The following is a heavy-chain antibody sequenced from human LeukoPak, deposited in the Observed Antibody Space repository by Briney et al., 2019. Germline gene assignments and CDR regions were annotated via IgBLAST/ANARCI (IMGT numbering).Heavy chain of an antibody. CDR3: AKYSGSYYYPPNWDS. V-gene: IGHV3-23*01. CDR1: GFTFSSTS. D-gene: IGHD1-26*01. CDR2: TVGGGDGT. Sequence: GGSLRLSCAASGFTFSSTSMSWVRQAPGTGLEWVAVTVGGGDGTYYADSVKGRFTLSRDYPKNTLYLQMNSLRAEDTAVYFCAKYSGSYYYPPNWDSWGQGTLVTVSS. J-gene: IGHJ4*02.